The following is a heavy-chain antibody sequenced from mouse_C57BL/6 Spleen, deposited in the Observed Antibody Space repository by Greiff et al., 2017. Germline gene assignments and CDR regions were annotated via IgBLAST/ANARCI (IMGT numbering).Heavy chain of an antibody. CDR1: GYTFTSYW. CDR3: ATGSFAY. V-gene: IGHV1-61*01. CDR2: IYPSDSET. D-gene: IGHD2-2*01. Sequence: QVHVKQPGAELVRPGSSVKLSCKASGYTFTSYWMDWVKQRPGQGLEWIGNIYPSDSETHYNQKFKDKATLTVDKSSSTAYMQLSSLTSEDSAVYYCATGSFAYWGQVTLVTVSA. J-gene: IGHJ3*01.